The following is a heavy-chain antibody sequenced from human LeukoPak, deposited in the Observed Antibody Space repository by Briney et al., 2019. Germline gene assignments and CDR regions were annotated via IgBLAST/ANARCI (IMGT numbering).Heavy chain of an antibody. D-gene: IGHD2-21*01. Sequence: GGSLRLSCAASGFTVRTHSMSWVRQAPGKGLEWVSAIYGGGSTYYADSVNGRFTISRDSSKNTLFLQMNSLRAEDTALYYCASAREYCGGAECYEYFQHWGQGTLVTVSS. CDR3: ASAREYCGGAECYEYFQH. V-gene: IGHV3-53*01. J-gene: IGHJ1*01. CDR1: GFTVRTHS. CDR2: IYGGGST.